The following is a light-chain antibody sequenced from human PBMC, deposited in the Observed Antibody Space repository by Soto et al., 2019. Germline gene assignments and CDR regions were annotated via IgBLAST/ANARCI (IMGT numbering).Light chain of an antibody. CDR2: SAS. Sequence: DIQMTQSPSSLSASVGDRVTITCRASQGISTYLAWYQQKPGKVPKLLIYSASTLQTGVPSRFSCSGSGTDFTLTISSLQPEDVATYYYQKYNSAPPGYSFGQGTKLEI. CDR1: QGISTY. J-gene: IGKJ2*03. V-gene: IGKV1-27*01. CDR3: QKYNSAPPGYS.